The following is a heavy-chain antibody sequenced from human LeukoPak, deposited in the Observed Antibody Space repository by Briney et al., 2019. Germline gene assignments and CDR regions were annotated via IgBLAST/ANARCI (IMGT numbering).Heavy chain of an antibody. D-gene: IGHD5-12*01. J-gene: IGHJ4*02. Sequence: GGSLRLSCAASGFTFSDYYMSWIRQAPGKGPEWVSYISSSGSTIYYADSVKGRFTISRDNAKNSLYLQMNSLRAEDTAVYYCARDSLVAVFDYWGQGTLVTVSS. CDR2: ISSSGSTI. CDR3: ARDSLVAVFDY. CDR1: GFTFSDYY. V-gene: IGHV3-11*04.